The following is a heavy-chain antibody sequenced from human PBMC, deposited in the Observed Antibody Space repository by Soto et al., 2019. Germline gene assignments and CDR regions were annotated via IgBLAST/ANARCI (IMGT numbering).Heavy chain of an antibody. CDR1: GGSISSYY. CDR2: IYYSGST. V-gene: IGHV4-59*08. Sequence: SETLSLTCTVSGGSISSYYWSWIRQPPGKGLEWIGYIYYSGSTNYNPSLKSRVTISVDTSKNQFSLKLSSVTAADTAVYYCARSPRSIAAGGIDFWGQGILVTVSS. CDR3: ARSPRSIAAGGIDF. J-gene: IGHJ4*01. D-gene: IGHD6-13*01.